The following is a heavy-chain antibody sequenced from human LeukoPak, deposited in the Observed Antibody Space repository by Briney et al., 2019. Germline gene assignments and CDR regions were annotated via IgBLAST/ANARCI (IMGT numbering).Heavy chain of an antibody. CDR1: GGTFSSYA. Sequence: SVKVSCKASGGTFSSYAISWGRQAPGQGLEWMGGIIPIFGTANYAQKFQGRVTITTDESTSTAYMELSSLRSEDTAVYSCARVRLDYGDYASDYWGLGTLVTVSS. J-gene: IGHJ4*02. V-gene: IGHV1-69*05. CDR2: IIPIFGTA. CDR3: ARVRLDYGDYASDY. D-gene: IGHD4-17*01.